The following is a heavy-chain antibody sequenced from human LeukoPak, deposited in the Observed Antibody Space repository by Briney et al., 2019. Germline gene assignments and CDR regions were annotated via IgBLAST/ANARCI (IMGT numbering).Heavy chain of an antibody. J-gene: IGHJ4*02. CDR1: GFTFSTYS. CDR2: ISSSSSTI. CDR3: AKERVDWRYFDY. V-gene: IGHV3-48*01. Sequence: GGSLRLSCAASGFTFSTYSMNWVRQAPGKGLEWVSYISSSSSTIYYTHSVKGRFTISRDNSKNTLYLQMNSLRAEDTAVYYCAKERVDWRYFDYWGQGTLVTVSS. D-gene: IGHD3-9*01.